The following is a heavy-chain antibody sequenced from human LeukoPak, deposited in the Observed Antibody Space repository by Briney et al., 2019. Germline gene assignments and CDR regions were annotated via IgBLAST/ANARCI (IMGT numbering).Heavy chain of an antibody. CDR2: ISGSGGST. CDR1: GFTVSSNY. J-gene: IGHJ3*02. V-gene: IGHV3-23*01. Sequence: GGSLRLSCAASGFTVSSNYMSWVRQAPGKGLEWISAISGSGGSTYYADSVKGRFTISRDNSKNTLYLQMNSLRAEDTAVYYCAKMIVYYYDSSGYRQDAFDIWGQGTMVTVSS. CDR3: AKMIVYYYDSSGYRQDAFDI. D-gene: IGHD3-22*01.